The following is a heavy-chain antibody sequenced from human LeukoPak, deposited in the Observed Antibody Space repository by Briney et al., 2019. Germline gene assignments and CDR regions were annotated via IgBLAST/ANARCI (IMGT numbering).Heavy chain of an antibody. J-gene: IGHJ4*02. CDR3: SRESGAFCPFGY. V-gene: IGHV4-30-2*01. Sequence: SQTLSPTCTVSGGSTSSGDYYWIWIRQPPGQGLEWIGEISLAGRTNYNPSLNGRVTMSLDESSNQLSLNLTSVTAADTAIYYCSRESGAFCPFGYWGQGTLVIVPS. CDR1: GGSTSSGDYY. CDR2: ISLAGRT. D-gene: IGHD1-26*01.